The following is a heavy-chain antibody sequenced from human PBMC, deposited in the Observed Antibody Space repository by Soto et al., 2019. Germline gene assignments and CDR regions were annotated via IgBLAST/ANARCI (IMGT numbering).Heavy chain of an antibody. CDR3: ARNIISDY. Sequence: QVPLVQSGAEEKKPGASVKVSCKASGYTFTSYTMHWVRQAPGQRLEWMGWINPGNGNTKYSQKFQGRVTITRDTSASTAYMELSSLRSEDTAVYYCARNIISDYWGQGTLVTVSS. D-gene: IGHD3-10*01. V-gene: IGHV1-3*05. CDR2: INPGNGNT. CDR1: GYTFTSYT. J-gene: IGHJ4*02.